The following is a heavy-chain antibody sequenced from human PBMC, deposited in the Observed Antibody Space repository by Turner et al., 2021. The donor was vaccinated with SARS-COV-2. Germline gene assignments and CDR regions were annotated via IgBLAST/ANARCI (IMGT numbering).Heavy chain of an antibody. V-gene: IGHV3-7*01. CDR3: LRGGRGRPFDI. J-gene: IGHJ3*02. CDR2: INQDGSQI. D-gene: IGHD1-26*01. Sequence: EVQLVESGGGLVQPGGSLRLSCAASGFTFSGYWLTWVRQAPGKGLEWVANINQDGSQIYYVDSVKGRFTISRDNAKNSLYLQMNSLRAEDTAVYYRLRGGRGRPFDIWGQGSAVTISS. CDR1: GFTFSGYW.